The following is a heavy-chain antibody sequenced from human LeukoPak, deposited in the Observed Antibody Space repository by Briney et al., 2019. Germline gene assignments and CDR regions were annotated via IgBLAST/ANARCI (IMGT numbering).Heavy chain of an antibody. CDR1: GSTFTGYY. J-gene: IGHJ4*02. Sequence: ASVKVSCKASGSTFTGYYMHWVRQAPGQGLEWMGWIDPNSGGTKFAQYFQGRVTMTRDTSISTAYMELSRLTSDDTAVYFCARDPSTRYYSDYWGQGTLVTVSS. D-gene: IGHD3-16*02. CDR2: IDPNSGGT. CDR3: ARDPSTRYYSDY. V-gene: IGHV1-2*02.